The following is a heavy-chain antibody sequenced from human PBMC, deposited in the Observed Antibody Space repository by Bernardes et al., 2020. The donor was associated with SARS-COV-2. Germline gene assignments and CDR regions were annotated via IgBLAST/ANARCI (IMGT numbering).Heavy chain of an antibody. CDR3: AILRGTTGRFDS. Sequence: ASVKVSCKVSGITLTQSSTHWMRQAPGKGLEWIGGFDVDDGKIVYSQTFQGRVAMTEDTSTDTAVMVLNSLRSEDTAVYFCAILRGTTGRFDSWGQGTLVTVSS. CDR1: GITLTQSS. V-gene: IGHV1-24*01. CDR2: FDVDDGKI. D-gene: IGHD1-1*01. J-gene: IGHJ5*01.